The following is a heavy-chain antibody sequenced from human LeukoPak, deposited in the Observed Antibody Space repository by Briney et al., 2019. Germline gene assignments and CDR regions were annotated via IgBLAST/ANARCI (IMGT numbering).Heavy chain of an antibody. CDR2: IFYSGST. CDR3: AILDSGSGYYPY. J-gene: IGHJ4*02. Sequence: SETLSLTCTVSGGSISSSSYYWGWIRQPPGKGLEWIGSIFYSGSTSYNPSLKSRVTISVDTSKNQFSLNLSSVTAADTAVYYCAILDSGSGYYPYWGQGTLVTVSS. V-gene: IGHV4-39*01. D-gene: IGHD3-22*01. CDR1: GGSISSSSYY.